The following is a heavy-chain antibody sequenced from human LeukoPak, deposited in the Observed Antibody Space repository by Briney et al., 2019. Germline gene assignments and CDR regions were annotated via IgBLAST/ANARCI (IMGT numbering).Heavy chain of an antibody. J-gene: IGHJ4*02. Sequence: SETLSLTCTVSGGSISSSSYSWTWIRQPPGKGLEWIGSIHYDGNTYYKPSLRSRVTISVDTSNQFSLRLSSATAADTAVYYCARGSSDGDYETYYFDYWGQGTLVTVSS. CDR3: ARGSSDGDYETYYFDY. CDR1: GGSISSSSYS. V-gene: IGHV4-39*01. CDR2: IHYDGNT. D-gene: IGHD4-17*01.